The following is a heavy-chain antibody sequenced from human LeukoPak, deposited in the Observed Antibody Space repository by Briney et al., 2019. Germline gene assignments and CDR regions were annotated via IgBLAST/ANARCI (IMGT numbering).Heavy chain of an antibody. CDR1: GFTFSSYG. D-gene: IGHD3-10*01. J-gene: IGHJ4*02. Sequence: GGSLRLSCAASGFTFSSYGMHWVRQAPGKGLEWVSIIYSGGATYYADSVKGRFTIFRDDSKNTLYLLMNSLRTDDTAVYFCARDLGTTMIRGVFDYWGQGTLVTVSS. V-gene: IGHV3-NL1*01. CDR2: IYSGGAT. CDR3: ARDLGTTMIRGVFDY.